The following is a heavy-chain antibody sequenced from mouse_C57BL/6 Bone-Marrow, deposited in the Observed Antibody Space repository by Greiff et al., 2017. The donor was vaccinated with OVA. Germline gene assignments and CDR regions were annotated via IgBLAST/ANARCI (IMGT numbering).Heavy chain of an antibody. Sequence: EVKLMESGGGLAKPGGSLKLSCAASGFTFSSYTMSWVRQTPEKRLEWVATISGGGGNTYYPDSVKGRFTISRDNAKNTLYLQMSSLRSEDTALYYCARRDDYDGALFDYWGQGTTLTVSS. V-gene: IGHV5-9*01. CDR1: GFTFSSYT. D-gene: IGHD2-4*01. CDR2: ISGGGGNT. CDR3: ARRDDYDGALFDY. J-gene: IGHJ2*01.